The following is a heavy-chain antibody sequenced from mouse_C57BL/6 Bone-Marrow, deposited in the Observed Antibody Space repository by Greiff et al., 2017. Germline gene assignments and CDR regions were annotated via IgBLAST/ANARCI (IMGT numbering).Heavy chain of an antibody. J-gene: IGHJ4*01. CDR3: TRGDYDGPYYYAMDY. D-gene: IGHD2-4*01. V-gene: IGHV1-15*01. CDR1: GYTFTDYE. CDR2: IDPETGGT. Sequence: VKLVESGAELVRPGASVTLSCKASGYTFTDYEMHWVKQTPVHGLEWIGAIDPETGGTAYNQKFKGKAILTADKSSSTAYMELRSLTSEDSAVYYCTRGDYDGPYYYAMDYWGQGTSVAVSS.